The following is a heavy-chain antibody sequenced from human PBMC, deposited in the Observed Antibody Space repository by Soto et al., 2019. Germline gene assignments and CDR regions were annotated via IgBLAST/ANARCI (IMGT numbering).Heavy chain of an antibody. D-gene: IGHD2-2*01. CDR1: GYTFTSYA. CDR2: INAGNGNT. Sequence: QVQLVQSGAEVKKPGASVKVSCKASGYTFTSYAMHWVRQAPGQRLEWMGWINAGNGNTKYSQKFQGRVTITRDTAASTDYMELSSLRSEDTAVYYCARDVGYCSSPSCSEYFQHWGQGTLVTVSS. V-gene: IGHV1-3*01. CDR3: ARDVGYCSSPSCSEYFQH. J-gene: IGHJ1*01.